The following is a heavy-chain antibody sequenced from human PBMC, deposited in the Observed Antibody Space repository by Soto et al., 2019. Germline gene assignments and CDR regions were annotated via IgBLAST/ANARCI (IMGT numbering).Heavy chain of an antibody. Sequence: QVHLQESGPGLVKPSETLSLTCTVSGGSISSYYWSWIRQPAGKGLELIGRIYGSGSASYNPSLKSRVTMSLDTSKNQFFLKLSSVTAADTALYYCARDYFGSASSDWGQGTTVTVSS. V-gene: IGHV4-4*07. D-gene: IGHD3-10*01. CDR1: GGSISSYY. CDR2: IYGSGSA. CDR3: ARDYFGSASSD. J-gene: IGHJ6*02.